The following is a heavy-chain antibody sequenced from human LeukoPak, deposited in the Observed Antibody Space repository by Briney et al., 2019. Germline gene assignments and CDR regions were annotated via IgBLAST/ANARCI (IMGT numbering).Heavy chain of an antibody. CDR2: IKPDGSEK. CDR3: AGLTRSAMSGAAY. J-gene: IGHJ4*02. Sequence: GGSLRLSCAASGFTFSSYWVNWVRQTPGKGLEWVANIKPDGSEKFYVDSVKGRFTISRDNTKDSLYLQMNSLRGDDTAVYHCAGLTRSAMSGAAYWGQGTLVTVSS. V-gene: IGHV3-7*01. CDR1: GFTFSSYW. D-gene: IGHD6-13*01.